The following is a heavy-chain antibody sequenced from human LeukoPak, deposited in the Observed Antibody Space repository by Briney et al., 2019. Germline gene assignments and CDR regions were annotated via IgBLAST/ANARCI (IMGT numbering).Heavy chain of an antibody. CDR3: ARDRIFHAFDI. D-gene: IGHD2/OR15-2a*01. J-gene: IGHJ3*02. V-gene: IGHV3-30-3*01. CDR1: GFTFSSYA. Sequence: GGSLRLSCAASGFTFSSYAMHWVRQAPGKGLEWVAVISYDGSNKYYADSVKGRFTISRDNAKNSLYLQMNSLRAEDAAVYYCARDRIFHAFDIWGQGTMVTVSS. CDR2: ISYDGSNK.